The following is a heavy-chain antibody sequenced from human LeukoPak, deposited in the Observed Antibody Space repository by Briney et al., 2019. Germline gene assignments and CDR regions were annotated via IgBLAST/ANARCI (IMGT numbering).Heavy chain of an antibody. J-gene: IGHJ4*02. Sequence: GGSLRLSCAVSGFTFSNFAMSWARQAPGKGLEWVSAISGSGVSTYYRDSVKGRLTISRDNSKNTLLLQMNSLTAEDTAVYYCAKSRQDTAMINYYFDYWGQGTLVTVSS. D-gene: IGHD5-18*01. CDR1: GFTFSNFA. V-gene: IGHV3-23*01. CDR3: AKSRQDTAMINYYFDY. CDR2: ISGSGVST.